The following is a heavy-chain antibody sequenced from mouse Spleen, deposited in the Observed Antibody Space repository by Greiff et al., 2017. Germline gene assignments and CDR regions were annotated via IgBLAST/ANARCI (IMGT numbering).Heavy chain of an antibody. J-gene: IGHJ2*01. CDR2: IYPGSGNT. Sequence: QVQLQQSGPELVKPGASVKISCKASGYSFTSYYIHWVKQRPGQGLEWIGWIYPGSGNTKYNEKFKGKATLTADTSSSTAYMQLSSLTSEDSAVYYCARKVYYDYPYFDYWGQGTTLTVSS. V-gene: IGHV1-66*01. CDR3: ARKVYYDYPYFDY. CDR1: GYSFTSYY. D-gene: IGHD2-4*01.